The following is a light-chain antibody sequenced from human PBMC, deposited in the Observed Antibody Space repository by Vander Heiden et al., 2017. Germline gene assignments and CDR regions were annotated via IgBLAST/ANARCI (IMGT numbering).Light chain of an antibody. CDR2: EVN. Sequence: QSALTQPASVSGSPGQSITISCTGTSTDVANYNLVSWYQQHPGKAPKFMIYEVNKRPSGVSNRFSGSKSDNTASLKISGLQAEDEGDYYCCSYAGSTTYVFGTGTKVSVL. CDR3: CSYAGSTTYV. V-gene: IGLV2-23*02. J-gene: IGLJ1*01. CDR1: STDVANYNL.